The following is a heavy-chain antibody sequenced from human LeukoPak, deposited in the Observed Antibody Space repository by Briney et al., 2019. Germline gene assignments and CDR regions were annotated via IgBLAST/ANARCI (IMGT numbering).Heavy chain of an antibody. D-gene: IGHD6-13*01. CDR1: YS. CDR2: ISSSSSYI. J-gene: IGHJ6*02. CDR3: ARDLVDSSWYGGYSYYGMDV. Sequence: YSMNCVRQAPGKGLEWVSSISSSSSYIYYADSVKGRFTISRDNAKNSLYLQMNSLRAEDTAVYYCARDLVDSSWYGGYSYYGMDVWGQGTTVTVFS. V-gene: IGHV3-21*01.